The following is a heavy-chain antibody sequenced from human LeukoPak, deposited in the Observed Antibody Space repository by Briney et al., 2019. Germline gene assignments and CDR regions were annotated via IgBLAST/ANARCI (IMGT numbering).Heavy chain of an antibody. D-gene: IGHD6-19*01. Sequence: PGGSLRLSCAASGFTFSSYRMNWVRQAPGKGLEWVAVITYDGGNENYTDSVKGRFTISRDNSKSTLYLQMNSLRAEDTAVYYCAKVRWDNSGWYYLDSWGQGTLVTVSS. CDR1: GFTFSSYR. CDR3: AKVRWDNSGWYYLDS. V-gene: IGHV3-30*18. CDR2: ITYDGGNE. J-gene: IGHJ4*02.